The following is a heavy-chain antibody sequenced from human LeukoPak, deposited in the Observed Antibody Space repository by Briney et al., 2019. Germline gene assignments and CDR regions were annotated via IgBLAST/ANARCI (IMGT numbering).Heavy chain of an antibody. D-gene: IGHD5-18*01. CDR3: ARESRGYRYGYYYYYDMDV. V-gene: IGHV1-18*01. J-gene: IGHJ6*02. Sequence: ASVKVSCKASGYTFTNYGLNWVRQAPGQGLEWMGWISGYNGNINYAQKFQGRVTMTTDTSTSTAYMELRSLRSDDTAVYYCARESRGYRYGYYYYYDMDVWGQGTTVTVSS. CDR2: ISGYNGNI. CDR1: GYTFTNYG.